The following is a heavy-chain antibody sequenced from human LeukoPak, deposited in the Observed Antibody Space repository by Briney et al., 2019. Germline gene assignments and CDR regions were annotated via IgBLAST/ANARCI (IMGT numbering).Heavy chain of an antibody. Sequence: SETLSLTCTVYGGSFSGYYWSWIRQPPGKGLEWIGEINHSGSTNYNPSLKSRVTISVDTSKNQFSLKLSSVTAADTAVYYCARGGYSYGQYFDYWGQGTLVTVSS. V-gene: IGHV4-34*01. CDR1: GGSFSGYY. CDR2: INHSGST. CDR3: ARGGYSYGQYFDY. J-gene: IGHJ4*02. D-gene: IGHD5-18*01.